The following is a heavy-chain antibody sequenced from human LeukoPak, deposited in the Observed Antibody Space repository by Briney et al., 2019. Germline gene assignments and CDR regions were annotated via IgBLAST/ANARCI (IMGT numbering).Heavy chain of an antibody. Sequence: TGGSLRLSCAASGFTFSSYAMSWVRQAPGKGLEWVSAISGSGGSTYYADSVKGRFTISRDNSKNTLYLQMNSLRADDTAVYYCARVRGAGLQYYYMDVWGKGTTVTVSS. CDR1: GFTFSSYA. CDR3: ARVRGAGLQYYYMDV. J-gene: IGHJ6*03. CDR2: ISGSGGST. D-gene: IGHD1-26*01. V-gene: IGHV3-23*01.